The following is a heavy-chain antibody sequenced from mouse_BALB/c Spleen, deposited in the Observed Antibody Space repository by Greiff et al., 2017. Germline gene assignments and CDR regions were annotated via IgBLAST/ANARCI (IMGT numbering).Heavy chain of an antibody. V-gene: IGHV1-9*01. J-gene: IGHJ1*01. Sequence: VQLQQSGAELMKPGASVKISCKATGYTFSSYWIEWVKQRPGHGLEWIGEILPGSGSTNYNEKFKGKATFTADTSSNTAYMQLSSLTSEDSAVYYCARLGIWLRRYWYFDVWGAGTTVTVSS. D-gene: IGHD2-2*01. CDR2: ILPGSGST. CDR1: GYTFSSYW. CDR3: ARLGIWLRRYWYFDV.